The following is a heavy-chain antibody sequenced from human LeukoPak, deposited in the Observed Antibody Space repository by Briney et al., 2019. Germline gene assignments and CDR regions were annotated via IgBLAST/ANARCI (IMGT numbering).Heavy chain of an antibody. CDR1: GGTFSNNP. CDR3: ARRYCTNGVCYHDRGAFDI. J-gene: IGHJ3*02. CDR2: IIPIFGTA. D-gene: IGHD2-8*01. Sequence: SVKVSCKASGGTFSNNPISWVRQAPGQGLEWMGEIIPIFGTATYAQKFQGRVTITADTSTRTVYVELSSLRSEDTAVYSCARRYCTNGVCYHDRGAFDIWGQGTMVTVSS. V-gene: IGHV1-69*06.